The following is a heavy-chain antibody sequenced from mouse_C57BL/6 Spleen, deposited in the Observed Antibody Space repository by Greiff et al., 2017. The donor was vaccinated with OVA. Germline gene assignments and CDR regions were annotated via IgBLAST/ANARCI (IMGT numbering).Heavy chain of an antibody. CDR1: GYTFTSYW. Sequence: QVQLQQSGTELVKPGASVKLSCKASGYTFTSYWMHWVKQRPGQGLEWIGNINPSNGGTNYNEKFKSKATLTVDKSSSTAYMQLSSLTSEDSAVYYCARSGGDGYYRAWFAYWGQGTLVTVSA. D-gene: IGHD2-3*01. CDR3: ARSGGDGYYRAWFAY. J-gene: IGHJ3*01. CDR2: INPSNGGT. V-gene: IGHV1-53*01.